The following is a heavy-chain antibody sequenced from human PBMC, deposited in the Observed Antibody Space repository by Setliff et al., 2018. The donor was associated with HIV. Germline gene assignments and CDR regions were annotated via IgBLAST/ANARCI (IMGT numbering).Heavy chain of an antibody. J-gene: IGHJ5*02. Sequence: SETLSLTCTVSGASISRSSYYWGWIRQPKGKGLEWIGRIYYSGSNYYNPSLKSRVTISVDTSKKQVSLRLTSVTAADTAVYYCARQRITMFGVVISGFDPWGQGTLVTVSS. CDR1: GASISRSSYY. V-gene: IGHV4-39*01. D-gene: IGHD3-3*01. CDR2: IYYSGSN. CDR3: ARQRITMFGVVISGFDP.